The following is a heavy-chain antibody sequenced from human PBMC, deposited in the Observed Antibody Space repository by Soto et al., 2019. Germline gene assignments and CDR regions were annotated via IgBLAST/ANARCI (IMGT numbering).Heavy chain of an antibody. Sequence: QVQLQESGPGLVKPSQTLSLTCTVSGDSISSTNNYWSWIRQHPGKGLEWIGYIYYSGSTYYNPSLKSRPAISVDTSKTQCSLKLSSVTAADTAVYYCARKVCSSASGYGYYYYGLDVWGQWTTVTVSS. D-gene: IGHD2-2*01. CDR2: IYYSGST. CDR3: ARKVCSSASGYGYYYYGLDV. J-gene: IGHJ6*02. CDR1: GDSISSTNNY. V-gene: IGHV4-31*03.